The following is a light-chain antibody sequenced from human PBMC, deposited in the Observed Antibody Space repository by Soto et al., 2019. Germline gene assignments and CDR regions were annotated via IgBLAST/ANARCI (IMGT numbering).Light chain of an antibody. V-gene: IGKV3-20*01. CDR1: QSVSSSY. CDR3: QQYGRSPRFT. CDR2: GAS. J-gene: IGKJ3*01. Sequence: EIVLTQSPATLSLSPRERATLSCRARQSVSSSYLAWYQQKPGQAPRLLIHGASSRATGAPDGFSGSRPGTDLTLSMSRLELEDFGVYYCQQYGRSPRFTFGPGTIVDIK.